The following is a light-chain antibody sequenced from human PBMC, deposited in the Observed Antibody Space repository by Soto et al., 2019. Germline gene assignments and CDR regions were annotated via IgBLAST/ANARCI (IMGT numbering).Light chain of an antibody. CDR1: QSVSSY. V-gene: IGKV3-11*01. CDR2: DAS. Sequence: EIVVTQSPATLSLSPGERANLSCRANQSVSSYLAWYQQKPGLAPRLLIYDASNRATGIPARFSGSGSGTDFTLTISSLEPEDFAVYYGQQRSNWLITFGQGTRLEIK. J-gene: IGKJ5*01. CDR3: QQRSNWLIT.